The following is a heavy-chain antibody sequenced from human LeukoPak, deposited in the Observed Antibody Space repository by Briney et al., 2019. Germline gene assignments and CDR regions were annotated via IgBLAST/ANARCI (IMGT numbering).Heavy chain of an antibody. CDR1: GYSFTSYW. Sequence: GEPLKISCKGSGYSFTSYWIGWVRQMPGKGLDWIGIIYPGDSDTRYSPSFQGQVTISADKSISTAYLQWSSLKASDTAMYYCARRAESSSLSFDPWGQGTLVTVSS. V-gene: IGHV5-51*01. CDR2: IYPGDSDT. CDR3: ARRAESSSLSFDP. J-gene: IGHJ5*02. D-gene: IGHD6-6*01.